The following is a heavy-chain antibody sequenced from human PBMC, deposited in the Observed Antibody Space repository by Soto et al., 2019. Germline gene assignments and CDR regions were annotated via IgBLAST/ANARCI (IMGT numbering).Heavy chain of an antibody. CDR1: GGSISSSSYY. CDR3: ARHVFRGTNWFDP. Sequence: LSLTCTVSGGSISSSSYYWGWIRQPPGKGLEWIGSIYYSGSTYYNPSLKSRVTISVDTSKNQFSLKLSSVTAADTAVYYCARHVFRGTNWFDPWGQGTLVTVSS. CDR2: IYYSGST. J-gene: IGHJ5*02. D-gene: IGHD1-1*01. V-gene: IGHV4-39*01.